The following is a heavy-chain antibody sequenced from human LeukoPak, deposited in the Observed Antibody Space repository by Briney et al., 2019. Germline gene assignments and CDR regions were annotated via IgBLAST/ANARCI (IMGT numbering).Heavy chain of an antibody. J-gene: IGHJ5*02. Sequence: PSETLSLTCAVYGESFTIYYWSWIRQPPGKGLEWIGSIYYSGSTYYNPSLKSRVTISVDTSKNQFSLKLSSVTAADTAVYYCATIVVVTAMSVGDWFDPWGQGTLVTVSS. CDR1: GESFTIYY. D-gene: IGHD2-21*02. CDR2: IYYSGST. V-gene: IGHV4-59*05. CDR3: ATIVVVTAMSVGDWFDP.